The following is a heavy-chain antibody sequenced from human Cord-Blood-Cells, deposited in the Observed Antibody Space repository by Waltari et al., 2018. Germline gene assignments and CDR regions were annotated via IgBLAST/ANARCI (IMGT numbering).Heavy chain of an antibody. Sequence: QVQLVQSGAEVKKPGASVKVSCKASGYTFTGYYMHWVRQAPGQGLEWMGWINPNRGGTNYAKKFQGWVTMTRDTSISTAYMELSRLRSDDTAVYYCARESHSSGYYFDYWGQGTLVTVSS. CDR2: INPNRGGT. CDR3: ARESHSSGYYFDY. V-gene: IGHV1-2*04. CDR1: GYTFTGYY. D-gene: IGHD3-22*01. J-gene: IGHJ4*02.